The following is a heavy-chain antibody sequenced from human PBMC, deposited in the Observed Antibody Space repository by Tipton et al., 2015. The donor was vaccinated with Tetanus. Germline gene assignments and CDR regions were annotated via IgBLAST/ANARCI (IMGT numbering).Heavy chain of an antibody. CDR3: ARYLFAYGMDV. CDR1: GFRFSSDW. V-gene: IGHV3-7*03. CDR2: INRDGSEK. Sequence: SLRLSCADTGFRFSSDWMGWVRQAAGKGLEWVAHINRDGSEKACADAVQGRFSMSRDSAKNSLSLQMNSLRAEDTAVYYCARYLFAYGMDVWGQGTTVTVSS. J-gene: IGHJ6*02.